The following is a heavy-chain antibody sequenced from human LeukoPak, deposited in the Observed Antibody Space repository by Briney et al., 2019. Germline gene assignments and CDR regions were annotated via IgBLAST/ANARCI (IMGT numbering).Heavy chain of an antibody. Sequence: GGSLRLSCAASGFTFSSYAMSWVRQAPGKGLEWVSAISGSGGSTYYADSVKGRFTISRGNSKNTLYLQMNSLRAEDTAVYYCAKDLSNYDILTGYHPNSDYYYYYGMDVWGQGTTVTVSS. J-gene: IGHJ6*02. CDR1: GFTFSSYA. CDR3: AKDLSNYDILTGYHPNSDYYYYYGMDV. V-gene: IGHV3-23*01. D-gene: IGHD3-9*01. CDR2: ISGSGGST.